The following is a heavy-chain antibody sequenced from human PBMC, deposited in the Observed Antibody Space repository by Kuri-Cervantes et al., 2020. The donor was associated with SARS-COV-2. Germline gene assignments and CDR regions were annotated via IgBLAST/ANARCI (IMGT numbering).Heavy chain of an antibody. V-gene: IGHV1-2*02. D-gene: IGHD3-10*01. J-gene: IGHJ4*02. CDR1: GYTFTGYY. Sequence: GGSLRLSCKASGYTFTGYYMHWVRQAPGQGLGWMGWINPNSGGTNYAQKFQGRVTMTRDTSISTAYMELSRLRSDDTAVYYCARGVTMVRGVSLQQQSLGIEGYWGQGTLVTVSS. CDR2: INPNSGGT. CDR3: ARGVTMVRGVSLQQQSLGIEGY.